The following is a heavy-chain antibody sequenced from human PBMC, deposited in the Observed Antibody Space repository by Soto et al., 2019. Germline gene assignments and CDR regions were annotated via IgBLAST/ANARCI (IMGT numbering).Heavy chain of an antibody. V-gene: IGHV5-51*01. CDR1: GYSFTTYY. Sequence: GESLKISCKGSGYSFTTYYIAWVRQMPGKGLEWMGIIYPGDSDTRYSPSFQGQVTISADKSISTAYLQWSSLKASDTAMYYCARTDYYDSSGYYHYYYGMDVWGQGTTVTVSS. J-gene: IGHJ6*02. CDR3: ARTDYYDSSGYYHYYYGMDV. CDR2: IYPGDSDT. D-gene: IGHD3-22*01.